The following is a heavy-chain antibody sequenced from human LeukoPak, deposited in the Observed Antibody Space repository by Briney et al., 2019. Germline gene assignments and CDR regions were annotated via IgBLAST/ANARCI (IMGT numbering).Heavy chain of an antibody. CDR1: GGSFSGYY. V-gene: IGHV4-34*01. J-gene: IGHJ4*02. CDR2: INHSGST. Sequence: PSETLSLTCAVYGGSFSGYYWSWIRQPPGKGLEWIGDINHSGSTNYNPSLKSRVTISVDTSKNQFSLKLSSVTAADTAVYYCAGGVVMYSSSWPLPYFDYWGQGTLVTVSS. D-gene: IGHD6-13*01. CDR3: AGGVVMYSSSWPLPYFDY.